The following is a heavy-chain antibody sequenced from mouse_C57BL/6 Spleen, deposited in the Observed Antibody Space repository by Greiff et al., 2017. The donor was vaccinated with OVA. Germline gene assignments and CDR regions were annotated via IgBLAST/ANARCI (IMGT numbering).Heavy chain of an antibody. J-gene: IGHJ1*03. CDR3: ARVYYYGSSYYWYFDV. CDR1: GYSITSGYY. D-gene: IGHD1-1*01. CDR2: ISYDGSN. V-gene: IGHV3-6*01. Sequence: ESGPGLVKPSQSLSLTCSVTGYSITSGYYWNWIRQFPGNKLEWMGYISYDGSNNYNPSLKNRISITRDTSKNQFFLKLNSVTTEDTATYYCARVYYYGSSYYWYFDVWGTGTTVTVSS.